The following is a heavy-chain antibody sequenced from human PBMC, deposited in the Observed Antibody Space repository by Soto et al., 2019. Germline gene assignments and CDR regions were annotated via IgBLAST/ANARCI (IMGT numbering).Heavy chain of an antibody. J-gene: IGHJ4*02. Sequence: EVQLVESGGGLVQPGGSLRLSCAASGVTVSSNYMSWVRQAPGKGLEWVSVIYSGGSTYYADSVKGRFTISRDNSKNTVYRQMNSLRAEDTAVYYCARHGYNYGGGYFDYWGQGTLVTVSS. CDR2: IYSGGST. CDR3: ARHGYNYGGGYFDY. D-gene: IGHD5-18*01. V-gene: IGHV3-66*04. CDR1: GVTVSSNY.